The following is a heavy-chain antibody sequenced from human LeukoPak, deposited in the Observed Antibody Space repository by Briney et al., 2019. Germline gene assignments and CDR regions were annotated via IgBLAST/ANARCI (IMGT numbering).Heavy chain of an antibody. CDR1: GYAFTSYY. J-gene: IGHJ6*02. CDR3: AREYCSGGSCSPTFDYYYYGMDV. D-gene: IGHD2-15*01. Sequence: ASVKVSCKASGYAFTSYYMDWVRQAPGQGLEWMGIINPSGGSTSYAQKFQGRVTMTRDTSTSTVYMELSSLRSEDTAVYYCAREYCSGGSCSPTFDYYYYGMDVWGQGTTVTVSS. CDR2: INPSGGST. V-gene: IGHV1-46*01.